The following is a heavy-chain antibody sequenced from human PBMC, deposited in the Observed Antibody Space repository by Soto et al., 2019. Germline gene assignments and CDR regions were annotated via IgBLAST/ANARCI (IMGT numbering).Heavy chain of an antibody. D-gene: IGHD6-19*01. CDR1: GFSLSSTRMA. V-gene: IGHV2-5*02. J-gene: IGHJ4*02. CDR3: AHIVVAGLGYYFDY. CDR2: IYWDDDK. Sequence: QITLKESXPTLVKPTQTLTLTCTFSGFSLSSTRMAVGWIRQPPGKALEWLALIYWDDDKRYSPFLKSRLTITKDTSKNQVVLTMSNMDPVDTARYYCAHIVVAGLGYYFDYWGQGTLVTVSS.